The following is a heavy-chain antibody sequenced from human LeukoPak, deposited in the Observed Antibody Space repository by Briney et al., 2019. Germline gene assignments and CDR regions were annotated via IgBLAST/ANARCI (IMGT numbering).Heavy chain of an antibody. D-gene: IGHD6-13*01. CDR1: GFTFSNAW. V-gene: IGHV3-30*03. Sequence: GGSLRLSCAASGFTFSNAWMNWVRQAPGKGLEWVAVISYDGSNKYYADSVKGRFTISRDNSKNTLYLQMNSLRAEDTAVYYCARAGIAAAGFDWYFDLWGRGTLVTVSS. J-gene: IGHJ2*01. CDR2: ISYDGSNK. CDR3: ARAGIAAAGFDWYFDL.